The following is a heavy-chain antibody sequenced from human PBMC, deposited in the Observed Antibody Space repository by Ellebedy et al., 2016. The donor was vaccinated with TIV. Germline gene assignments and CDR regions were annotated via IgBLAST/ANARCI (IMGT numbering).Heavy chain of an antibody. Sequence: ASVKVSXKASGYTFTSYAMHWVRQAPGQRLEWMGWINAGNGNTKYSQKFQGRVTITRDTSASTAYMELSSLRSEDTAVYYCARMPDYYDSSGYRYYYYYGMDVWGQGTTVTVSS. CDR1: GYTFTSYA. V-gene: IGHV1-3*01. J-gene: IGHJ6*02. CDR3: ARMPDYYDSSGYRYYYYYGMDV. CDR2: INAGNGNT. D-gene: IGHD3-22*01.